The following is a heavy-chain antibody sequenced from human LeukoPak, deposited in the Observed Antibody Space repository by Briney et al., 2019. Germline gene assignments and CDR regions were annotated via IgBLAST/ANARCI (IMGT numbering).Heavy chain of an antibody. CDR3: ARTRGIVDPFDY. J-gene: IGHJ4*02. CDR1: GYTFTGYY. Sequence: ASVKVSCKASGYTFTGYYMHWVRQAPGQGLEWMGWINPNSGGANFAQRIQGRVTMTRDTSISTAYMELSRVRSDDTAVYYCARTRGIVDPFDYWGQGTLVTVSS. CDR2: INPNSGGA. V-gene: IGHV1-2*02. D-gene: IGHD1-26*01.